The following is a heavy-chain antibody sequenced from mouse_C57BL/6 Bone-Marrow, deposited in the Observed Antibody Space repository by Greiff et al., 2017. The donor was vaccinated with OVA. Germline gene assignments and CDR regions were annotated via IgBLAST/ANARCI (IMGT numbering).Heavy chain of an antibody. J-gene: IGHJ2*01. Sequence: EVQGVESGGGLVQPGGSLKLSCAASGFTFSDYYMYWVRQTPEKRLEWVAYISNGGGSTYYPDTVKGRFTISRDNAKNTLYLQMSRLKSEDTAMYYCARQGRNYWGQGTTLTVSS. D-gene: IGHD3-3*01. CDR2: ISNGGGST. V-gene: IGHV5-12*01. CDR1: GFTFSDYY. CDR3: ARQGRNY.